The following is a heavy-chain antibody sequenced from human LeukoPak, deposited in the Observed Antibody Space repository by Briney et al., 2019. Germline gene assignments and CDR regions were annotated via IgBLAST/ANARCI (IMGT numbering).Heavy chain of an antibody. V-gene: IGHV3-23*01. CDR3: AKGAYYFDY. CDR2: ISGGGGTI. D-gene: IGHD3-16*01. Sequence: GGSLRLSCAASGFRFSSYWMTWVRQAPGKGLQWVSAISGGGGTIDYADSVKGRFTISRDNSKNTLYLQMNSLRAEDTALYYCAKGAYYFDYWGQGTLVTVSS. CDR1: GFRFSSYW. J-gene: IGHJ4*02.